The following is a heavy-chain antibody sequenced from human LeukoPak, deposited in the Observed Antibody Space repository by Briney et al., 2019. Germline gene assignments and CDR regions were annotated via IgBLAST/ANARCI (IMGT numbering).Heavy chain of an antibody. D-gene: IGHD3-10*01. CDR1: GFSISTGYS. CDR2: VYHRGNT. V-gene: IGHV4-38-2*02. J-gene: IGHJ4*02. CDR3: AREVESWFGDLLSYFDS. Sequence: SETLSLTCSVSGFSISTGYSWGWIRQPPGQGLEWIGTVYHRGNTYFNPSLMSRVTISLDTSKNQFSLRLTSVTAADTAKYYCAREVESWFGDLLSYFDSWGQGIQVIVSS.